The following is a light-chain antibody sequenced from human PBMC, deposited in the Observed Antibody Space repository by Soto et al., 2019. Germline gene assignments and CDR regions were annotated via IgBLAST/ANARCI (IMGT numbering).Light chain of an antibody. CDR1: QSVSSY. CDR2: DAS. CDR3: QRRSNWPPT. V-gene: IGKV3-11*01. Sequence: ESVLEQSPGTLSLSTGERATLSCRASQSVSSYLAWYQQTPGQAPSLLSYDASNRATGIPARFSGRGSGTEFTLTISSLEPEDFAVYYCQRRSNWPPTFGQGTKVDIK. J-gene: IGKJ1*01.